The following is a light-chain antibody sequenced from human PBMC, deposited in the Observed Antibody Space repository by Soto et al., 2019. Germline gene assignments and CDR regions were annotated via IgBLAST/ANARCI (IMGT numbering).Light chain of an antibody. V-gene: IGLV2-23*01. Sequence: QSALTQPASVSGSPGQSITISCTGRRSDVGSYKLVSWYQQHPGKAPKLMIYEGSKRPSGVSNRFSGSKSGNTASLTISGLQAEDEADYYCCSSASSSPFYVFGTGTKVTVL. CDR2: EGS. J-gene: IGLJ1*01. CDR3: CSSASSSPFYV. CDR1: RSDVGSYKL.